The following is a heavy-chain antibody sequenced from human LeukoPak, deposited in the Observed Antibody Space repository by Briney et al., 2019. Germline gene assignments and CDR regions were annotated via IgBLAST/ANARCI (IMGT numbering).Heavy chain of an antibody. D-gene: IGHD1-14*01. CDR2: IRSKANSYAT. CDR3: ANLEPVPGGGAFDI. V-gene: IGHV3-73*01. J-gene: IGHJ3*02. Sequence: PGGSLRLSCAASGFTFSGSAMHWVRQASGKGLEWVGRIRSKANSYATAYAASVKGRFTISRDNSKNTLYMQMNSLSVEDTAVYYCANLEPVPGGGAFDIWGQGTMVTVSS. CDR1: GFTFSGSA.